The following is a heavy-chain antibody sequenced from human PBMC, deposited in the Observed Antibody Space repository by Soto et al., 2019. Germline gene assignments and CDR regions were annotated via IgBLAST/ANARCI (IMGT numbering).Heavy chain of an antibody. D-gene: IGHD6-19*01. CDR3: ARGRGRYSSGWSWFDP. CDR2: IFQSGST. CDR1: GGTIRSPDW. V-gene: IGHV4-4*02. Sequence: PSETLSLTCGVSGGTIRSPDWWTWVRQPPGKGLEWIGEIFQSGSTNYTPSLESRVTMSVDKSKNQFSLTLTSVTAADTAVYFCARGRGRYSSGWSWFDPWGQGILVTVSS. J-gene: IGHJ5*02.